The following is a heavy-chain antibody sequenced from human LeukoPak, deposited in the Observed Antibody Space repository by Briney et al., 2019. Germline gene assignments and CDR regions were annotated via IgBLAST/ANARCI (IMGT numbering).Heavy chain of an antibody. V-gene: IGHV3-73*01. CDR2: IRSKANSYAT. CDR1: GFTFSGSA. CDR3: TRHGPPGGSAAGIQYYYYYYYMDV. J-gene: IGHJ6*03. Sequence: GGSLRLSCAASGFTFSGSAMHWVRQASGKGLEWVGRIRSKANSYATAYAASVKGRFTISRDDSKNTAYLQMNSLKTEDTAVYYCTRHGPPGGSAAGIQYYYYYYYMDVWGKGTTVTVSS. D-gene: IGHD6-13*01.